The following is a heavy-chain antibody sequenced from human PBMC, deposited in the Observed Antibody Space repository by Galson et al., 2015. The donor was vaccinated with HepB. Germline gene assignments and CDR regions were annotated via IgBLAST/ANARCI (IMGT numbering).Heavy chain of an antibody. D-gene: IGHD3-22*01. J-gene: IGHJ4*02. CDR2: ISYDGSNK. CDR1: AFTFSSYA. CDR3: ARDWGYDSSGYYPDY. Sequence: SLILSCSASAFTFSSYAMHWVRQAPGKGLEWVAVISYDGSNKYYADSVKGRFTISRDNSKNTLYLQMNSLRAEDTAVYYCARDWGYDSSGYYPDYWGQGTLVTVSS. V-gene: IGHV3-30*04.